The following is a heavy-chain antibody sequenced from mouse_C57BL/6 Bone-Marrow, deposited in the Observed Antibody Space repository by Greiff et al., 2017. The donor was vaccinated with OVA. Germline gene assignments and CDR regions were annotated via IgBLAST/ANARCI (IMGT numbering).Heavy chain of an antibody. J-gene: IGHJ1*03. CDR1: GYKFTDYE. D-gene: IGHD2-4*01. Sequence: VQLQQSGAELVRPGASVTLSCKASGYKFTDYEMHWVKQTPVHGLEWIGAIDPETGGTAYNQKFKGKAILTADKSSSTAYMELRSLTSEDSAVYYGTAYDYDDGYFAVGGTGTAVTVSA. V-gene: IGHV1-15*01. CDR2: IDPETGGT. CDR3: TAYDYDDGYFAV.